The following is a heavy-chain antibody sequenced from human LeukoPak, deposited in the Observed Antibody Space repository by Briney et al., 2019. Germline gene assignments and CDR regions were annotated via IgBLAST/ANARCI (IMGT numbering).Heavy chain of an antibody. CDR2: ISGSGGST. J-gene: IGHJ4*02. D-gene: IGHD3-16*01. Sequence: PGGSLRLSCAVSGVTFRNYAFSWVRQAPGKGLEWVSVISGSGGSTYYADSVKGRFTISRDNSKNTLFLEMNSLRVEDTAVYYCAKGRGFRVWDPWDNWGQGTLITVSS. CDR1: GVTFRNYA. CDR3: AKGRGFRVWDPWDN. V-gene: IGHV3-23*01.